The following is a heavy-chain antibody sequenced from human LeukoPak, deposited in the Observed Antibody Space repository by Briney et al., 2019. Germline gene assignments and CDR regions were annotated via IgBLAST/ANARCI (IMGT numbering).Heavy chain of an antibody. D-gene: IGHD3-9*01. CDR1: GYTFTSYY. CDR2: INPSGGST. CDR3: ARGSPLRYFDWLVPSKPFDY. Sequence: ASVKVSCKASGYTFTSYYMHWVRQAPGQGLEWMGIINPSGGSTSYAQKFRGRVTMTRDTSTSTVYMELSSLRSEDTAVYYCARGSPLRYFDWLVPSKPFDYWGQGTLVTVSS. V-gene: IGHV1-46*01. J-gene: IGHJ4*02.